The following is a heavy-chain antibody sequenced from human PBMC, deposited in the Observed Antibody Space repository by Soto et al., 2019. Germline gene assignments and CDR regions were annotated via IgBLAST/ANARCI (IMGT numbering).Heavy chain of an antibody. V-gene: IGHV6-1*01. Sequence: SQTLSLTCAISGVSVSSNSAAWNWIRQSPSRGLEWLGRTYYRSKWYNDYAVSVKSRITINPDTSKNQFSLQLNSVTPEDTAVYYCARGYINEYSSSVFHYWGQGTLVTVS. D-gene: IGHD6-6*01. CDR1: GVSVSSNSAA. CDR2: TYYRSKWYN. J-gene: IGHJ4*02. CDR3: ARGYINEYSSSVFHY.